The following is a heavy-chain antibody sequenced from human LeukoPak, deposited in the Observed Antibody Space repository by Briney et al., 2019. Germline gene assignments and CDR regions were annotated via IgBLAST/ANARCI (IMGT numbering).Heavy chain of an antibody. J-gene: IGHJ3*02. CDR2: IYYSGST. CDR3: ARYIVSYPHDAFDI. V-gene: IGHV4-59*01. D-gene: IGHD1-26*01. CDR1: GGSISSYH. Sequence: SETLSLTCTVSGGSISSYHWSWIRQPPGKGLERIGYIYYSGSTNYNPSLKSRVTISVDTSKKQFSLKLSSVTAADTAFYYCARYIVSYPHDAFDIWGQGTMVTVSS.